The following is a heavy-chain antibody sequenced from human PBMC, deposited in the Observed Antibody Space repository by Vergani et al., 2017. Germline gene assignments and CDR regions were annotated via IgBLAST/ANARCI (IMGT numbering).Heavy chain of an antibody. V-gene: IGHV1-18*01. D-gene: IGHD6-13*01. CDR3: ARARAAAGTASPVDP. CDR2: TSAYNGNT. CDR1: GYTFTSHG. J-gene: IGHJ5*02. Sequence: QVQLVQSGAEVKKPGASVKVSCKASGYTFTSHGISWVRQAPGQGLEWMGWTSAYNGNTNYAQKLQGRVTMTTDTSTSTAYMELRSLRSDDTAVYYCARARAAAGTASPVDPWGQGTLVTVSS.